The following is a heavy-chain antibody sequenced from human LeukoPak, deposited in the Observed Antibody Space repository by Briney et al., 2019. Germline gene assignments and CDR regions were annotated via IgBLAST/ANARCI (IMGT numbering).Heavy chain of an antibody. Sequence: ASETLSLTCTVSGGSISSYYWSWIRQPPGKGLEWIGYIYYSGSTNYNPSLKSRLTMSVDRSKNQFSLKMTSVTAADTAMYYCARDTALWTFDIWGQGTMVTVSS. CDR3: ARDTALWTFDI. CDR1: GGSISSYY. CDR2: IYYSGST. D-gene: IGHD2-21*02. V-gene: IGHV4-59*12. J-gene: IGHJ3*02.